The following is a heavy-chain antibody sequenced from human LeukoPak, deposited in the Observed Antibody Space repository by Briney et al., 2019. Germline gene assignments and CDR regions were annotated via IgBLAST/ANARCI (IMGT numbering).Heavy chain of an antibody. D-gene: IGHD2-2*01. CDR2: IYYSGST. CDR1: GGSISSYY. Sequence: SETLSLTCTVSGGSISSYYWSWIRQPPGKGLEWIGYIYYSGSTNYNPSLKSRVTISVDTSKNQFSLKLSSVTAADTAVYYCARVSCSSTSCPDPFFDYWGQGTLVTVSS. V-gene: IGHV4-59*01. CDR3: ARVSCSSTSCPDPFFDY. J-gene: IGHJ4*02.